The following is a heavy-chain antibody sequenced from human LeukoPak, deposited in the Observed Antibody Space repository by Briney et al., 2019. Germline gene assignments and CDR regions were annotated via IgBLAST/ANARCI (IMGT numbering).Heavy chain of an antibody. D-gene: IGHD6-13*01. Sequence: GASVKVSCKASGYTFTSYYMHWVRQAPEQGLEWMGIINPSGGSTSYAQKFQGRVTMTRDTSTSTVYMELSSLRSKDTAVYYCAASIAAAHGPFQHWGQGTLVTVSS. J-gene: IGHJ1*01. CDR3: AASIAAAHGPFQH. CDR2: INPSGGST. CDR1: GYTFTSYY. V-gene: IGHV1-46*01.